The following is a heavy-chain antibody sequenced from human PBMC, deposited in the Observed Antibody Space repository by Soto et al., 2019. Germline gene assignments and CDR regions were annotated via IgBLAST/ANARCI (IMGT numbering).Heavy chain of an antibody. J-gene: IGHJ6*02. Sequence: QVQLVQSGAEVKKPGSSVKVSCMASGGTFSSYAISWVRQAPGQGLEWMGGIIPIFGTANYAQKFQGRVTITADESTSTAYMELSSLRSEDTAVYYCARSSSSWYFIRYYYYGMDVWGQGTTVSVSS. CDR1: GGTFSSYA. V-gene: IGHV1-69*01. D-gene: IGHD6-13*01. CDR2: IIPIFGTA. CDR3: ARSSSSWYFIRYYYYGMDV.